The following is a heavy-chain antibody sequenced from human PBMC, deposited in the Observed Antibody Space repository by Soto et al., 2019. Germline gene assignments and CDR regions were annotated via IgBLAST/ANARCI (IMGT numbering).Heavy chain of an antibody. V-gene: IGHV1-3*01. CDR3: ARDTGDGTFDF. D-gene: IGHD7-27*01. J-gene: IGHJ4*02. Sequence: ASVKVSCKASGYTFSSYAMHWVRQAPGQRLEWMGWINAGYGNTKSSQKFQDGVTISRDTSASTAYMELTSLRSEDTAVYYCARDTGDGTFDFWGQGTLVTVSS. CDR2: INAGYGNT. CDR1: GYTFSSYA.